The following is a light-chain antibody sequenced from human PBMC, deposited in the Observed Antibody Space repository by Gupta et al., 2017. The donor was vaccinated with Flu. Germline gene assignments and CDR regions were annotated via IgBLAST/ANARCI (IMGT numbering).Light chain of an antibody. J-gene: IGKJ1*01. CDR3: QQVNYSPWT. V-gene: IGKV1-9*01. Sequence: PSFLSASIGDRVTITCRASQGISTYLAWYQQKPGKAPNLLIYVASSLQSGVPSRFSGSESGTEFTLTISSLEAEDFATYYCQQVNYSPWTFGQGTKVEIK. CDR1: QGISTY. CDR2: VAS.